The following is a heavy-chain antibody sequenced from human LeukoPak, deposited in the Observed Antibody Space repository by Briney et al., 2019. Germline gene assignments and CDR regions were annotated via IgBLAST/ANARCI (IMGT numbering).Heavy chain of an antibody. CDR3: ARDPRRTVAPLDY. V-gene: IGHV4-34*01. CDR2: INHSGST. Sequence: SETLSLTCAVYGGSFSGYYWSWIRQPPGKGLEWIGEINHSGSTNYNPSLKSRVTISVDTSKNQFSLKLSSVTAADTAVYYCARDPRRTVAPLDYWGQGTLVTVS. CDR1: GGSFSGYY. D-gene: IGHD6-19*01. J-gene: IGHJ4*02.